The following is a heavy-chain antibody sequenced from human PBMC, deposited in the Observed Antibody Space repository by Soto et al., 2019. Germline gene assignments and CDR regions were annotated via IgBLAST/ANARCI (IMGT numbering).Heavy chain of an antibody. CDR2: ISYDGSNK. Sequence: QVPLVESGGGVVQPGRSLRLSCAASGFTFSSYGMHWVRQAPGKGLEWVAVISYDGSNKYYADSVKGRFTISRDNSKNTLYLQMNSLRAEDTAVYYCATWFGAFDYWGQGTLVTVSS. CDR3: ATWFGAFDY. D-gene: IGHD3-10*01. V-gene: IGHV3-30*03. CDR1: GFTFSSYG. J-gene: IGHJ4*02.